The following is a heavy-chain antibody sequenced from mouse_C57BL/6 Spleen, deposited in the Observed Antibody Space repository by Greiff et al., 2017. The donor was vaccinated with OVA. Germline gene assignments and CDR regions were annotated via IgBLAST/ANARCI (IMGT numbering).Heavy chain of an antibody. V-gene: IGHV1-42*01. J-gene: IGHJ2*01. CDR3: ATGTFDY. CDR1: GYSFTGYY. CDR2: INPSTGGT. Sequence: EVQLQQSGPELVKPGASVKISCKASGYSFTGYYMNWVKQSPEKSLEWIGEINPSTGGTTYNQKFKAKATLTVDKSSSTAYMRLKSLTSEDSAVYYCATGTFDYWGQGTTLTVSS. D-gene: IGHD4-1*01.